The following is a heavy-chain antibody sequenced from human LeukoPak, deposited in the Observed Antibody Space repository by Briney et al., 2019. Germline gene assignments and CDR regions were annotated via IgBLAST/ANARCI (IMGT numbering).Heavy chain of an antibody. CDR3: ARIHESNWFDP. CDR2: ITTGGRNM. J-gene: IGHJ5*02. D-gene: IGHD5-18*01. V-gene: IGHV3-11*01. Sequence: GGSLRLSCAASGFTFSDHYMSWIRQAPGKGLEWVSYITTGGRNMYYADSVKGRFTISGDNAKNSLYLQMNSLRAEDTAVYYCARIHESNWFDPWGQGTLVTVSS. CDR1: GFTFSDHY.